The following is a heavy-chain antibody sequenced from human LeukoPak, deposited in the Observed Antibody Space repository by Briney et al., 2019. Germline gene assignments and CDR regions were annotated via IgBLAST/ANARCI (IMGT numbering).Heavy chain of an antibody. J-gene: IGHJ4*02. Sequence: GGSLRLSCAASGFTFSSYSMNWVRQAPGKGLEWVSYISGRSGTIYYADSVKGRFTISRDNAQNSLYLQMNSLRAEDTAVYYCARDDSASSFSDYWGQGTLVTGSS. V-gene: IGHV3-48*04. CDR1: GFTFSSYS. CDR3: ARDDSASSFSDY. D-gene: IGHD6-6*01. CDR2: ISGRSGTI.